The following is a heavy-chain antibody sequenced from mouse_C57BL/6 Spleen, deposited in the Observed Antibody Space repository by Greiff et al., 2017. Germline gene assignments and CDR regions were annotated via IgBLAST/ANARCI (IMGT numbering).Heavy chain of an antibody. D-gene: IGHD3-3*01. Sequence: EVQLQESEGGLVQPGSSMKLSCTASGFTFSDYYMAWVRQVPEKGLEWVANINYDGSSTYYLDSLKSRFIISRDNAKNILYLQMSSLKSEDTATYYCARGDGWYFDVWGTGTTVTVSS. CDR1: GFTFSDYY. V-gene: IGHV5-16*01. CDR3: ARGDGWYFDV. J-gene: IGHJ1*03. CDR2: INYDGSST.